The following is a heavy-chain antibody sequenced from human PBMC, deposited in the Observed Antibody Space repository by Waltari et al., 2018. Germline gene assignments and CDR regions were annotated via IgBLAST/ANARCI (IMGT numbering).Heavy chain of an antibody. J-gene: IGHJ4*02. D-gene: IGHD3-22*01. CDR3: ARSRYYYDSSGYYSYYFDY. CDR1: GYTFTGYY. CDR2: INPNSGGT. V-gene: IGHV1-2*02. Sequence: QVQLVQSGAEVKKPGASVKVSCKASGYTFTGYYMHWVRQAPGQGLEWMGWINPNSGGTNYAQKFQGRVTMTRDTSISTAYMELSRLRSDDTAVYYCARSRYYYDSSGYYSYYFDYWGQGTLVTVSS.